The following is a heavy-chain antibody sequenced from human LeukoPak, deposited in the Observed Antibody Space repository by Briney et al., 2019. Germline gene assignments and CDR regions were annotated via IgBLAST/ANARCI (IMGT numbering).Heavy chain of an antibody. CDR3: ASLPAGYSSGWFAFDI. CDR2: IYYSGST. V-gene: IGHV4-59*01. D-gene: IGHD6-19*01. CDR1: GGSISSYY. Sequence: SETLSLTCTVSGGSISSYYWSWIRQPPGKGLEWIGYIYYSGSTNYNPSLKSRVTISVDTSKNQFSLKLSSVTAADPAVYYCASLPAGYSSGWFAFDIWGQGTMVTVSS. J-gene: IGHJ3*02.